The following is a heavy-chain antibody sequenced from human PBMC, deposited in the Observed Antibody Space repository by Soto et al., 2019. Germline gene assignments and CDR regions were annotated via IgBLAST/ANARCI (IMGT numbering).Heavy chain of an antibody. CDR3: ARQRVRGVKGSDY. CDR2: IYYSGST. CDR1: GGSISSSSYY. D-gene: IGHD3-10*01. Sequence: QLQLQESGPGLVKPSETLSLTCTVSGGSISSSSYYWGWIRQPPGKGLEWIGSIYYSGSTYYNPSLKSRVTISVDTSKNQFSLKLSSVTAADTAVYYCARQRVRGVKGSDYWGQGTLVTVSS. J-gene: IGHJ4*02. V-gene: IGHV4-39*01.